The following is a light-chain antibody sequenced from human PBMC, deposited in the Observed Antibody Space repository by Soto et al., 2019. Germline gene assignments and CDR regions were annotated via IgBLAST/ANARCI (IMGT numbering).Light chain of an antibody. CDR1: QSVSSSF. V-gene: IGKV3-20*01. J-gene: IGKJ1*01. CDR2: GAS. CDR3: PQYGRSPWT. Sequence: EIVLTQSPGTLSLSPGERATLSCRASQSVSSSFLAWYQQKPGQAPRLLIYGASSRATGIPDRFSGSGSGTGFTLTISRLETEEFAVYYCPQYGRSPWTFGQATKVEIK.